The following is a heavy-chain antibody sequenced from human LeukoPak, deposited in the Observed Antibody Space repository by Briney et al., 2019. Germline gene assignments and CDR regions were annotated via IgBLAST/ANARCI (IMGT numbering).Heavy chain of an antibody. Sequence: PGGSLRLSCAASGFTFSTYWMSWVRQAPGKGLEWVANIKQDGSLRYYVESVKGRFAVSRDNAKNSVYLQMSSLRAEDTAVYYCARVTGFGELAPSDYWGQGTLATVSS. CDR1: GFTFSTYW. D-gene: IGHD3-10*01. CDR3: ARVTGFGELAPSDY. CDR2: IKQDGSLR. J-gene: IGHJ4*02. V-gene: IGHV3-7*01.